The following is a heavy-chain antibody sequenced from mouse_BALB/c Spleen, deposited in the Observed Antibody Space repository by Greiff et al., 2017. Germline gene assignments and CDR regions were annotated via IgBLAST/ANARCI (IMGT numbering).Heavy chain of an antibody. CDR1: GFNIKDTY. CDR3: ARDYGSSYAMDY. V-gene: IGHV14-3*02. CDR2: IDPANGNT. D-gene: IGHD1-1*01. Sequence: EVMLVESGAELVKPGASVKLSCTASGFNIKDTYMHWVKQRPEQGLEWIGRIDPANGNTKYDPKFQGKATITADTSSNTAYLQLSSLTSEDTAVYYCARDYGSSYAMDYWGQGTSVTVSS. J-gene: IGHJ4*01.